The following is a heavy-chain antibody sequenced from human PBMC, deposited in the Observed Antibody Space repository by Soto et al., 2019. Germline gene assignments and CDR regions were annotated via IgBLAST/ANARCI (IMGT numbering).Heavy chain of an antibody. D-gene: IGHD3-10*01. CDR3: ARTYYYGSGSLYYFDY. J-gene: IGHJ4*02. CDR2: INPSGGST. CDR1: GYTFTSYY. Sequence: ASVKVSCKASGYTFTSYYMHWVRQAPGQGLEWMGIINPSGGSTSYAQKFQGRVTMTRDTSTSTVYMELSSLRSADTAVYYCARTYYYGSGSLYYFDYWGQGTLVTVSS. V-gene: IGHV1-46*01.